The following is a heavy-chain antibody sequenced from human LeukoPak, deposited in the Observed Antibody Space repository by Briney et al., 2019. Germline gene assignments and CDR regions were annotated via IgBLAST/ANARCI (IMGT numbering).Heavy chain of an antibody. CDR2: IYHSGSS. J-gene: IGHJ4*02. CDR1: GVSMGSGGYS. D-gene: IGHD2-21*02. CDR3: VSAYCGGDCYHSLLAN. Sequence: SETLSLTCAVSGVSMGSGGYSWSWVRLPPGKGLEWIGYIYHSGSSSYNPSLKSRVTIPMDRSRNQFSLRLTSVTAADTAVYYCVSAYCGGDCYHSLLANWGQGILVTVSS. V-gene: IGHV4-30-2*01.